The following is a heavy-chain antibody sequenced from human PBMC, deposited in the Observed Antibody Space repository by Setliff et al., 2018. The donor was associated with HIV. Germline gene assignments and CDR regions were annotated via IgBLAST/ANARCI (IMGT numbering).Heavy chain of an antibody. CDR1: GDSINSGNYY. D-gene: IGHD3-10*01. V-gene: IGHV4-31*03. CDR2: IYYSGST. CDR3: ATSPAGEILGSRPFYFDY. Sequence: SESLSLTCTVSGDSINSGNYYWSWIRQHPGKGLEWIGYIYYSGSTYYSPSLKSRVTISEDTSKNQFSLKMRSVTAADTAVYYCATSPAGEILGSRPFYFDYWGQGTLVTVTS. J-gene: IGHJ4*02.